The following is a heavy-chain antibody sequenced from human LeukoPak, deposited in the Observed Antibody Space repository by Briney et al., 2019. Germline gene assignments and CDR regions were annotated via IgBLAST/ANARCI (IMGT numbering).Heavy chain of an antibody. J-gene: IGHJ6*02. CDR2: ISSSSSYT. CDR1: GFTFSDYY. D-gene: IGHD1-1*01. CDR3: ARVPTRWAAPYYYYGMDV. V-gene: IGHV3-11*06. Sequence: GGSLRLSCAASGFTFSDYYMSWIRQAPGKGLEWVSYISSSSSYTNYADSVKGRFTISRDSAKNSLYLQMNSLRAEDTAVYYCARVPTRWAAPYYYYGMDVWGQGTTVTVSS.